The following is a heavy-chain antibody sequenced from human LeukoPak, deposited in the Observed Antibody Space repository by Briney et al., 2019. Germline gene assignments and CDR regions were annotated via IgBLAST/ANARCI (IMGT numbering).Heavy chain of an antibody. V-gene: IGHV4-39*07. Sequence: SETLSLTCTVSGGSISSSSYYWGWIRQPPGKGLEWIGSIYYSGSTYYDPSLKSRVTISVDTSKSQFSLRLTSVTAADTAVYYCARDLHVWGNYRYFDPWGQGTLVTVSS. CDR2: IYYSGST. CDR3: ARDLHVWGNYRYFDP. CDR1: GGSISSSSYY. D-gene: IGHD3-16*02. J-gene: IGHJ5*02.